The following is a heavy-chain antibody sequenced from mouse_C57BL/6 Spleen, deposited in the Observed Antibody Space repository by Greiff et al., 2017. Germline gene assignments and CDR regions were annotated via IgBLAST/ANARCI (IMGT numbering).Heavy chain of an antibody. J-gene: IGHJ4*01. D-gene: IGHD2-3*01. CDR3: ARWDGYYHYYAMDY. Sequence: QVQLKESGAELVKPGASVKMSCKASGYTFTSYWITWVKPRPGQGLAWIGDIYPGSGSTNYNEKFKSKATLTVDTSSSTAYMQLSSLTSEDSAVYYCARWDGYYHYYAMDYWGQGTSVTVSS. CDR1: GYTFTSYW. CDR2: IYPGSGST. V-gene: IGHV1-55*01.